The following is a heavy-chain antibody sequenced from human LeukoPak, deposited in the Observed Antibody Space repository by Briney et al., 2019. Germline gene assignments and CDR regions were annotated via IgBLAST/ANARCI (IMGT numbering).Heavy chain of an antibody. CDR2: ISVSGDST. J-gene: IGHJ3*02. V-gene: IGHV3-23*01. CDR3: AKQSGSSWYGNTFDI. D-gene: IGHD6-13*01. Sequence: GESLRLSCAASGFTFSSYAMSWVRQAPGKGLEWVSAISVSGDSTYYADSVKGRFTFSRDNSKNTLYLQMNSLRAEDTAVYYCAKQSGSSWYGNTFDIWGQGTMVTVSS. CDR1: GFTFSSYA.